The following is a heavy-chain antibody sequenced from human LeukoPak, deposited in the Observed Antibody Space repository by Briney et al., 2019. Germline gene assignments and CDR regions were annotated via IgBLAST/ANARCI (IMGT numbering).Heavy chain of an antibody. CDR1: AFTFSTYA. J-gene: IGHJ4*02. CDR3: AKRGYDSSGYYGYFDY. CDR2: ISGRGGST. D-gene: IGHD3-22*01. Sequence: GRSLRLSCAASAFTFSTYAMSWVRQAPGKGLEWVSVISGRGGSTYYADSVKGRFTISRDNSKNTLYLQMNSLRVEDTAVYYCAKRGYDSSGYYGYFDYWGQGTLVTVSS. V-gene: IGHV3-23*01.